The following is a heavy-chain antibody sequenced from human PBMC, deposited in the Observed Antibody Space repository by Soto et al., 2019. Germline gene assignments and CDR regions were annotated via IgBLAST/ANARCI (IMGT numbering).Heavy chain of an antibody. D-gene: IGHD3-3*01. Sequence: ASVKVSCKASGYTFTSYNMHWVRQAPGQGLEWMGIINPSGGSTSYAQKFQGRVTMTRDTSTSTVYMELSSLRSEDTAVYYCARAVWEWSTTRGENWFDPWGQGTLVTVSS. J-gene: IGHJ5*02. V-gene: IGHV1-46*01. CDR2: INPSGGST. CDR1: GYTFTSYN. CDR3: ARAVWEWSTTRGENWFDP.